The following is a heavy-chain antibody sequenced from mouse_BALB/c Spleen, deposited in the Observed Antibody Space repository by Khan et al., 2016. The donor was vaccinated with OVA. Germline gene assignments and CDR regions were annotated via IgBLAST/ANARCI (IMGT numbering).Heavy chain of an antibody. CDR1: GYSFTSYY. J-gene: IGHJ3*01. CDR2: IDPFSGGT. V-gene: IGHV1S135*01. Sequence: EVQLHQSGPELMKPGASVKISCKASGYSFTSYYIHWVLQSHGKSLEWIGYIDPFSGGTTYNQKFKGKATLTVDKSSSTAYIHLSNLTSEDSSVYYCTSHGYVAWFTYWGQGTLVTVSA. D-gene: IGHD2-2*01. CDR3: TSHGYVAWFTY.